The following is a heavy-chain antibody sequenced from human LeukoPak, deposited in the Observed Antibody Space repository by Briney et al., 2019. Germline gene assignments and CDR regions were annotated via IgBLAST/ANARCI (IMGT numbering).Heavy chain of an antibody. CDR2: INEDGSEA. Sequence: GGSLRLSCAASGFTFIRFWMSWVRQAPDKGLEWVANINEDGSEAYYVDSVKGRFTISRDNPKNSVSLQMNSLRAEDTALYYCARREWLRHERTRYYAFDAWGQGTLVTVSS. J-gene: IGHJ5*02. CDR3: ARREWLRHERTRYYAFDA. V-gene: IGHV3-7*01. CDR1: GFTFIRFW. D-gene: IGHD1-26*01.